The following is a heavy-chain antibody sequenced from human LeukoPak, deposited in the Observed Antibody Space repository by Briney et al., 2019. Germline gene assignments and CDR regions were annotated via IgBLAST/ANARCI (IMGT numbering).Heavy chain of an antibody. J-gene: IGHJ4*02. CDR2: INSDGSST. CDR1: GFTFSSYW. CDR3: AKGSGGHYYYFDS. V-gene: IGHV3-74*01. Sequence: GGSLRLSCAASGFTFSSYWMHWVRQAPGKGLVWVSRINSDGSSTSYADSVRGRFTISRDNAKNTLYLQMNSLRAEDTAVYYCAKGSGGHYYYFDSWGQGTLVTVSS. D-gene: IGHD3-22*01.